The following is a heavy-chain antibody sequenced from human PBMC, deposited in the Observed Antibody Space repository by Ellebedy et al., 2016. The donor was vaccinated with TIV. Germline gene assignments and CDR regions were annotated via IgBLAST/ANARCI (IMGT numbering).Heavy chain of an antibody. D-gene: IGHD2-15*01. CDR2: IVVGSGNT. J-gene: IGHJ6*02. Sequence: AASVKVSCKASGLSFSNSAVQWVRQARGQRLEWIGWIVVGSGNTNYAQKFQERVTFTRDVSTSTAYMELSSLRSEDTAMYYCEASYCTGGTCYLGFYLYGMDVWGQGTTVTVSS. V-gene: IGHV1-58*01. CDR3: EASYCTGGTCYLGFYLYGMDV. CDR1: GLSFSNSA.